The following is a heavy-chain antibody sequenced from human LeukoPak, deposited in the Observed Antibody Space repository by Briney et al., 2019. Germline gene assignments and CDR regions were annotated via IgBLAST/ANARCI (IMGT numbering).Heavy chain of an antibody. D-gene: IGHD1-26*01. CDR1: GYTFTSYY. V-gene: IGHV1-46*01. J-gene: IGHJ4*02. Sequence: ASVKVSCKASGYTFTSYYMHWVRQAPGQGLEWMGIINPSGGSTSYAQKFQGRVTMTRDMSTSTVYMELSSLRSEDTAVYYCARDRMGAILYFDSWGQGTLVTVSS. CDR3: ARDRMGAILYFDS. CDR2: INPSGGST.